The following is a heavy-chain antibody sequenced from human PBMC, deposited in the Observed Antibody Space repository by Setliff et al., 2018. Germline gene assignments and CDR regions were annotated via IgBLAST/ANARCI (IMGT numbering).Heavy chain of an antibody. J-gene: IGHJ4*02. CDR1: GFTFNTAW. V-gene: IGHV3-15*01. D-gene: IGHD3-22*01. Sequence: GGSLRLSCAASGFTFNTAWMSWVRQAPGEGLEWVGRFKPGGTTDYAAPVKGRFTISRDASKNLLYLQMNSLKTEDTAVYYCAIDDLYDVTGYYADPFDYWGQGTLVTVSS. CDR2: FKPGGTT. CDR3: AIDDLYDVTGYYADPFDY.